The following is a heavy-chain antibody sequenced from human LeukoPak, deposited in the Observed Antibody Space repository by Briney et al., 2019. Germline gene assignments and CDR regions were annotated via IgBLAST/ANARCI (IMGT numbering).Heavy chain of an antibody. D-gene: IGHD1-26*01. Sequence: GGSLRLSCAASGFTFSSSWMHWVRQAPGKGLVWVSRITRDGSSTTYADSVKGRFTTSRDNAKNTLFLQMNSLRAEDTAVFYCVRDERDGEVGAPFDYWGQGTLVTVSS. CDR1: GFTFSSSW. CDR3: VRDERDGEVGAPFDY. CDR2: ITRDGSST. J-gene: IGHJ4*02. V-gene: IGHV3-74*01.